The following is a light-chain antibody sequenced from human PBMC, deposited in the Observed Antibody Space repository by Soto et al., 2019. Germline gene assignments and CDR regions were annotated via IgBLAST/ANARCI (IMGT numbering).Light chain of an antibody. CDR2: DAS. CDR3: QQRVNWASS. V-gene: IGKV3-11*01. J-gene: IGKJ4*01. Sequence: EVVLTQSPASLSLSPGDRATLSCRADQSVSDYVGWYQQKPGQPPRLLFFDASSRASGVPHRFSAGRSGTDFALIISSLQPEDFAVYFCQQRVNWASSFGGANKVEI. CDR1: QSVSDY.